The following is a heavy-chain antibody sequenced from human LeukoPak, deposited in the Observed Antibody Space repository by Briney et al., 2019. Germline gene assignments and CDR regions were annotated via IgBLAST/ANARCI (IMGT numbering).Heavy chain of an antibody. Sequence: GGSLRLSCAASGFTFRSYWMYWVRQVPGKGLEWLSRINSDGNSASYADSAKGRFTISRDNAKNTLYLQMNSLRAEDTGVYYCTRDFFDTSGLIWYYSGMDVGGQGTTVTVSS. CDR3: TRDFFDTSGLIWYYSGMDV. D-gene: IGHD2-15*01. CDR2: INSDGNSA. J-gene: IGHJ6*02. CDR1: GFTFRSYW. V-gene: IGHV3-74*01.